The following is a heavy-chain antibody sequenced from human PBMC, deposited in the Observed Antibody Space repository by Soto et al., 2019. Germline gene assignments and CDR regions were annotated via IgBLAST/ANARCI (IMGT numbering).Heavy chain of an antibody. CDR3: AKSGKGYDFWSGYSDIWFDP. Sequence: GGSLRLSCAASGFTFSTYAMSWVRQAPGKGLEWVSTITTSGGSTYYADSVKGRFTISRDNSKNTLYLQMNSLRAEDTAVYYCAKSGKGYDFWSGYSDIWFDPWGQGTLVTVSS. D-gene: IGHD3-3*01. CDR2: ITTSGGST. V-gene: IGHV3-23*01. CDR1: GFTFSTYA. J-gene: IGHJ5*02.